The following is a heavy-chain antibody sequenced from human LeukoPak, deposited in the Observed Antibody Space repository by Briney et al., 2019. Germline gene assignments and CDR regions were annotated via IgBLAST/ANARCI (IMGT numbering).Heavy chain of an antibody. Sequence: SETLSLTCTVSGGSISSYYRSWIRQPPGKGLEWIGYIYYSGSTNYNPSLKSRVTISVDTSKNQFSLKLSSVTAADTAVYYCARDCCGSSGYDYWGQGTLVTVSS. V-gene: IGHV4-59*01. CDR1: GGSISSYY. J-gene: IGHJ4*02. D-gene: IGHD3-22*01. CDR3: ARDCCGSSGYDY. CDR2: IYYSGST.